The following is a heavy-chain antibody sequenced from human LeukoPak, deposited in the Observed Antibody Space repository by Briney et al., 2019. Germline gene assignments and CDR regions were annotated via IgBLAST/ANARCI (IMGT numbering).Heavy chain of an antibody. CDR2: ILPIFGTA. V-gene: IGHV1-69*01. Sequence: SVKVSCKTSGGTFGSDVISWVRQAPGQGLDWMGGILPIFGTADYAQKFQGRVTITADESTNTAYMELKSLTSEDTAVYYCARDRGGLDPWGQGTLVTVSS. CDR1: GGTFGSDV. J-gene: IGHJ5*02. D-gene: IGHD4-23*01. CDR3: ARDRGGLDP.